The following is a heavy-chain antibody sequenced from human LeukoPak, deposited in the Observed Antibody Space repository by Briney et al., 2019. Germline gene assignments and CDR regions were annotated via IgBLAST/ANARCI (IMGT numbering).Heavy chain of an antibody. V-gene: IGHV4-34*01. D-gene: IGHD6-13*01. CDR1: GGSFSGYY. CDR2: INHSGST. Sequence: PSETLSLTCAVYGGSFSGYYWSWIRQPPGKVLEWIGEINHSGSTNYNPSLKSRVTISVDTSKNQFSLKLSSVTAADTAVYYCAREGQYSSSWYTRLNWFDPWGQGTLVTVSS. CDR3: AREGQYSSSWYTRLNWFDP. J-gene: IGHJ5*02.